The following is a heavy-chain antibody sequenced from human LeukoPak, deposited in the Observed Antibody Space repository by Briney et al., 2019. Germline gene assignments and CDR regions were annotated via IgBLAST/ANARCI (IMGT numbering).Heavy chain of an antibody. V-gene: IGHV4-59*01. D-gene: IGHD1-26*01. CDR3: ARDRGTTGYYYLDS. CDR1: GGPITEYY. J-gene: IGHJ4*02. CDR2: IYHTGST. Sequence: SETLSVTCSVSGGPITEYYWSWIRQPPGKGLEWIGYIYHTGSTNYSPSLKSRLTMSVDASRNQFSLKLVSVTAADTGVYYCARDRGTTGYYYLDSWGQGILVTVSS.